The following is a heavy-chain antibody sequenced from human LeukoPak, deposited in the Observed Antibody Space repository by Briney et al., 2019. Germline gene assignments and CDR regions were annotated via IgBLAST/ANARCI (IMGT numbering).Heavy chain of an antibody. D-gene: IGHD2-8*01. CDR2: INHSGST. CDR3: ARHALVYYFDY. J-gene: IGHJ4*02. V-gene: IGHV4-34*01. Sequence: SETLSLTCAVYGGSFSGYYWSWICQPPGKGLEWIGEINHSGSTNYNPSLKSRVTISVDTSKNQFSLKLSSVTAADTAVNYCARHALVYYFDYWGQGTLVTVSS. CDR1: GGSFSGYY.